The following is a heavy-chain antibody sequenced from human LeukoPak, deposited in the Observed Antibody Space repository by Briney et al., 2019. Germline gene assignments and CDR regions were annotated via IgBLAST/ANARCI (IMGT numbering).Heavy chain of an antibody. CDR3: ARDHPDYSSRGSGVDY. D-gene: IGHD6-13*01. V-gene: IGHV3-48*01. CDR1: GFTFSSYS. J-gene: IGHJ4*02. Sequence: GSLRLSCAASGFTFSSYSMNWVRQAPGKGLEWVSYISSSSSTIYYADSVKGRFTISRDNAKNSLYLQMNSLRAEDTAVYYCARDHPDYSSRGSGVDYWGQGTLVTVSS. CDR2: ISSSSSTI.